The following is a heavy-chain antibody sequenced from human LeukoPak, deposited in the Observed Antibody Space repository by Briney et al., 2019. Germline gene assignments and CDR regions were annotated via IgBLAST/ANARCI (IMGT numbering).Heavy chain of an antibody. CDR1: GFIFSDFY. CDR3: AREVTMLTSDYSFDL. CDR2: ISSSGFTI. V-gene: IGHV3-11*04. D-gene: IGHD4-17*01. Sequence: PGGSLRLSCTTSGFIFSDFYMSWIRQAPGKGLEWVSCISSSGFTIYYADSLKGRFSISRDNAKKSLYLQMDSLRVEDTAVYYCAREVTMLTSDYSFDLWGRGTPVTVSS. J-gene: IGHJ2*01.